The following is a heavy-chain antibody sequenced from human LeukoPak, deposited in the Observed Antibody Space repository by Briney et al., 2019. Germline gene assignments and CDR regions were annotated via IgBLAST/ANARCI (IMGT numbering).Heavy chain of an antibody. Sequence: GGSLRLSCAASGFTFSRYSMNWVRQAPGKGLEWVSYISSSSSTVYYADSLKGRFTISRDNSQNTLYLEMNGLRAEDTAVYYCAKDAAGVRGPNWFNPWGQGTLVTVSS. D-gene: IGHD3-10*01. CDR3: AKDAAGVRGPNWFNP. CDR1: GFTFSRYS. V-gene: IGHV3-48*01. CDR2: ISSSSSTV. J-gene: IGHJ5*02.